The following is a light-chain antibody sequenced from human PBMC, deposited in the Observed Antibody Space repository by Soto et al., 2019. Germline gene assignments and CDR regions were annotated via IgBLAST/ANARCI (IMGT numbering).Light chain of an antibody. V-gene: IGKV1-9*01. CDR3: QQVNSYPLT. J-gene: IGKJ4*01. Sequence: IQLTQSPSSLSASVGDRVTITCRASQGLSSYLAWYQQKPGKAPKLLIYAASTLQSGVPSRFSGSGSETDFNLTISSLQAEDFATYYCQQVNSYPLTFGGGTKVEI. CDR2: AAS. CDR1: QGLSSY.